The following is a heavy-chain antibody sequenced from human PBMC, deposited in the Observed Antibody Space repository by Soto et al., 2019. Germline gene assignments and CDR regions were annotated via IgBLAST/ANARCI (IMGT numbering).Heavy chain of an antibody. V-gene: IGHV3-48*02. Sequence: EVQLVESGGGLVQPGGSLKLSCAVSGFTFSSHAMNWVRQAPGKGLAWVAYIHGTRSIIYYADSVKGRFTISRDNAKKALYLQMDILRDEDTALYYCARDARNADYDYSGQGTLVTVSS. CDR3: ARDARNADYDY. D-gene: IGHD3-16*01. J-gene: IGHJ4*02. CDR2: IHGTRSII. CDR1: GFTFSSHA.